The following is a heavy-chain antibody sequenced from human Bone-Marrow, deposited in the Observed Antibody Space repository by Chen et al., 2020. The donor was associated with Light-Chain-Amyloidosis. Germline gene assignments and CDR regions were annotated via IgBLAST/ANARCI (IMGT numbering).Heavy chain of an antibody. CDR1: GYTFTSYG. D-gene: IGHD5-18*01. Sequence: QVQLVQSGAEVKKPGASVKVSCKASGYTFTSYGISWVRQAPGQGLEWMGWISAYNGNTNYARKLQGRVTMTTDTSTSTAYMELRSLRSDDTAVYYCAKAAVDKPMGRYIWDFWGQGTLVTVSS. V-gene: IGHV1-18*01. CDR2: ISAYNGNT. CDR3: AKAAVDKPMGRYIWDF. J-gene: IGHJ4*02.